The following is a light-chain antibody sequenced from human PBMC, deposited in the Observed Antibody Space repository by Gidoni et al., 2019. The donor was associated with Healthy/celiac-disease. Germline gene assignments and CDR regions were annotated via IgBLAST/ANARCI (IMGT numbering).Light chain of an antibody. Sequence: QSVLTQPPSVSGAPGQRVTISCTGSSSNIGAGYTVHWYQQLPGTAPKLLIYGNSNRPSGVPDRFSGSQSGTSASLAITGLQAEDEADYYCQSYDSSLSAPYVFGTGTKVTVL. CDR1: SSNIGAGYT. J-gene: IGLJ1*01. V-gene: IGLV1-40*01. CDR2: GNS. CDR3: QSYDSSLSAPYV.